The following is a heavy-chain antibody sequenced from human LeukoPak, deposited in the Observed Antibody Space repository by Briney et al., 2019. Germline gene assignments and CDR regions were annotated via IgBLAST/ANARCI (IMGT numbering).Heavy chain of an antibody. V-gene: IGHV3-7*01. J-gene: IGHJ4*02. CDR3: ARVSSYSSSSGSLCDY. CDR1: GFTFSSYW. D-gene: IGHD6-6*01. Sequence: GGSLRLSCAASGFTFSSYWMSWVRHAPGKGLEWVASIKQDGSAKFYVDSVKGRFTISRDNAKNSLYLQMNSLRAEDTAIYYCARVSSYSSSSGSLCDYWGQGTRVTVSS. CDR2: IKQDGSAK.